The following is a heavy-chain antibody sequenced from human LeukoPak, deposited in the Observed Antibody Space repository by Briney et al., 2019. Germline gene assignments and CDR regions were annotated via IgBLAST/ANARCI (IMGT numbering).Heavy chain of an antibody. V-gene: IGHV3-23*01. Sequence: PGGSLRLSCAASGFTFSSYAMSWVRQAPGKGLEGVSAISGSGGSTYYADSVKGRFTISRDNSKNTLYLQMNSLRAEDTAVYYCAKDQAVAGSWGYNWFDPWGQGTQVTVSS. CDR2: ISGSGGST. CDR3: AKDQAVAGSWGYNWFDP. D-gene: IGHD6-19*01. CDR1: GFTFSSYA. J-gene: IGHJ5*02.